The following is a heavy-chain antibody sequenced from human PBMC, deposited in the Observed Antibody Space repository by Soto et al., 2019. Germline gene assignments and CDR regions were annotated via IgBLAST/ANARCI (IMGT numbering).Heavy chain of an antibody. J-gene: IGHJ6*02. CDR1: GYRFTTYW. Sequence: PGQSLKISCQSHGYRFTTYWVGWVRQKPGKGLEWMGSFHPGESDTRYSPSFQGHVTISADRSITTAYLQWSSLQASDTAMYYCARHEATYYHYYGMDVWGQGTTVTVSS. V-gene: IGHV5-51*01. CDR2: FHPGESDT. CDR3: ARHEATYYHYYGMDV.